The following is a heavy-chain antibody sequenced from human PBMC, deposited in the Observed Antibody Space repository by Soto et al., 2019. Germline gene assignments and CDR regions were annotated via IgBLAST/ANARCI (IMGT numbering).Heavy chain of an antibody. J-gene: IGHJ6*02. D-gene: IGHD1-7*01. CDR2: INPNSGGT. Sequence: ASVKVSCKASGYTFTDYYMHWVRQAPGQGLEWMGWINPNSGGTNYAQKFQGRVTMTRDTSISTAYMELSRLRSDDTAVYYCARKLELRGSYYYYYSMDVWGQWTTVTVAS. CDR3: ARKLELRGSYYYYYSMDV. V-gene: IGHV1-2*02. CDR1: GYTFTDYY.